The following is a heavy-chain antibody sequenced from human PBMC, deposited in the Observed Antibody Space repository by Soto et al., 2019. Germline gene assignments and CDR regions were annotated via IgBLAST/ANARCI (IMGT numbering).Heavy chain of an antibody. D-gene: IGHD3-22*01. CDR3: ARDKGAYYTHLVY. J-gene: IGHJ4*02. CDR2: IIPFFGTP. V-gene: IGHV1-69*06. CDR1: GATFSSYA. Sequence: QVLLVQSGAEVKKPGSSEKVSCKLSGATFSSYAMSWVRQAPGQGLEWIGGIIPFFGTPNYAQKFKGRVTITAGTSTATSYMELSSLRSDDTAVYYCARDKGAYYTHLVYWGQGTLVTVSS.